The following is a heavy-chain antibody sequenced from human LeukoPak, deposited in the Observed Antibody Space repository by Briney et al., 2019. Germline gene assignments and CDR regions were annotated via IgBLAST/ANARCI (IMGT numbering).Heavy chain of an antibody. V-gene: IGHV5-10-1*01. J-gene: IGHJ4*02. CDR3: ATGASKVTTDFANY. CDR2: IDPSDSYT. CDR1: GYSFTNYW. D-gene: IGHD4-17*01. Sequence: GESLTISCKASGYSFTNYWISWVRQMPGKGLEWMGRIDPSDSYTKYSPSFEGHVTISVDKSISTAFLQWHSLKASDGAMYYCATGASKVTTDFANYWGQGTQVAVSS.